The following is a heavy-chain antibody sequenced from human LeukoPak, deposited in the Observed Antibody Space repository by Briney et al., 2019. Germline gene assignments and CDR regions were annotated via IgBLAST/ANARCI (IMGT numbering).Heavy chain of an antibody. CDR1: GYTFTGYY. CDR3: SRGSGISFGGIDY. CDR2: IHPKSGDT. Sequence: ASVKVSCKASGYTFTGYYLHWVRQAPEQGLEWMGWIHPKSGDTHYAQKFLGRVTLTRDTSTTIVYMELRWLTSDDTAVYYCSRGSGISFGGIDYWGQGTLVTVSS. J-gene: IGHJ4*02. V-gene: IGHV1-2*02. D-gene: IGHD3-16*01.